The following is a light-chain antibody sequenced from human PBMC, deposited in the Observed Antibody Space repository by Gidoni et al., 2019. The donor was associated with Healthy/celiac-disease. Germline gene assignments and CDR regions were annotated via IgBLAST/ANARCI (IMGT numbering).Light chain of an antibody. J-gene: IGKJ4*01. Sequence: DIQMTQSPSSLSASVGDRVTITCRASQSISSYLNWYQQKPGKAPKLLVYAASRLQSGVPSRFSGRGSGTDFTLTISSLQPEDFATYYCQQSYSTPPLTFXGXTKVEIK. V-gene: IGKV1-39*01. CDR1: QSISSY. CDR3: QQSYSTPPLT. CDR2: AAS.